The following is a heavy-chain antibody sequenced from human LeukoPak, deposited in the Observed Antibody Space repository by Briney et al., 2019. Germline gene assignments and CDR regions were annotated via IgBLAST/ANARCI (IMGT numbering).Heavy chain of an antibody. Sequence: QPGGSLRLSCAASGFTFSSYAMSWVRQAPGKGLEWVSAISGSGGSTYYADSVKGRFTISRDNSKNTLYLQMNSLRAEDTAVYYCATTLGSYDSSGRYYYYYYMDVWGKGTTVTVSS. CDR2: ISGSGGST. CDR3: ATTLGSYDSSGRYYYYYYMDV. D-gene: IGHD3-22*01. CDR1: GFTFSSYA. V-gene: IGHV3-23*01. J-gene: IGHJ6*03.